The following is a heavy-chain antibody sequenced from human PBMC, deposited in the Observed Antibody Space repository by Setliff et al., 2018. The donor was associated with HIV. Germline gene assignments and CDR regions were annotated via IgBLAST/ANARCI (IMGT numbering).Heavy chain of an antibody. CDR1: GYTFTGHY. J-gene: IGHJ6*02. V-gene: IGHV1-2*02. CDR3: ARNFGLSPSGKYYYYYGMDI. CDR2: VNPNSGDA. D-gene: IGHD3-10*01. Sequence: GASVKVSCKASGYTFTGHYLHWVRQAPGQGLEWLGWVNPNSGDAIYAQNFQGRVTMTRDTSINAAYMELRGLRSDDTAAYYCARNFGLSPSGKYYYYYGMDIWGQGTTVTVSS.